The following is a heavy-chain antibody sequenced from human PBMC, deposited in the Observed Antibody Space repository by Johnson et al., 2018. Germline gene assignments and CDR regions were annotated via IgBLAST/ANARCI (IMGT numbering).Heavy chain of an antibody. CDR3: VQDFKNIERCAGDCLTD. CDR2: ITGGGGNT. D-gene: IGHD2-21*02. Sequence: EVQLVESGGGVVQPGGSLRLSCAASGVTFHDHAVTWVRQAAGKGLEWVSTITGGGGNTFYADSWNGRFRISRDDSKSTVYLQMTGLRADDTAVYYCVQDFKNIERCAGDCLTDWGQGTLVTVSS. CDR1: GVTFHDHA. V-gene: IGHV3-23*04. J-gene: IGHJ4*02.